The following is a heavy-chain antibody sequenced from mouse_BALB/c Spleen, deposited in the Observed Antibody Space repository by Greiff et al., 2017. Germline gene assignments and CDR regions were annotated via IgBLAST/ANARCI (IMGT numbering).Heavy chain of an antibody. CDR3: ARWRFYAMDD. Sequence: VKLMESGAELVRPGVSVKISCKGSGYTFTDYAMHWVKQSHAKSLEWIGVISTYYGDASYNQKFKGKATMTVDKSSSTAYMELARLTSEDSAIYYCARWRFYAMDDWGQGTSVTVSS. J-gene: IGHJ4*01. CDR2: ISTYYGDA. CDR1: GYTFTDYA. V-gene: IGHV1S137*01.